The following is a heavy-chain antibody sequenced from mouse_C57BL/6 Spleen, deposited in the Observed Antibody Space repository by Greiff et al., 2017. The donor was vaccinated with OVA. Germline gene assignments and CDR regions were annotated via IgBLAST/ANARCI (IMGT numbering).Heavy chain of an antibody. V-gene: IGHV1-26*01. CDR1: GYTFTDYY. Sequence: VQLQQSGPELVKPGASVKISCKASGYTFTDYYMNWVKQSHGKSLEWIGDINPNNGGTSYNQKFKGKATLTVDKSSSTAYMELRSLTSEDSAVYYCARSRYYGIYFDYWGQGTTLTVSS. D-gene: IGHD1-1*01. J-gene: IGHJ2*01. CDR2: INPNNGGT. CDR3: ARSRYYGIYFDY.